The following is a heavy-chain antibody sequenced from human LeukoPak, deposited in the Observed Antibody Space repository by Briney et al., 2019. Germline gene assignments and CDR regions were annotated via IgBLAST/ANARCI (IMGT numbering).Heavy chain of an antibody. D-gene: IGHD3-10*01. CDR1: GYSFTSYW. J-gene: IGHJ4*02. Sequence: GESLKISCKGSGYSFTSYWIGWVRQMPGKGLEWMGIIYPSDSATRYSPSLQGQVTISADKSVITAYLQWSSLKASDTAMYYCVRSGVPRQIDNWGQGTLVTLSS. V-gene: IGHV5-51*01. CDR2: IYPSDSAT. CDR3: VRSGVPRQIDN.